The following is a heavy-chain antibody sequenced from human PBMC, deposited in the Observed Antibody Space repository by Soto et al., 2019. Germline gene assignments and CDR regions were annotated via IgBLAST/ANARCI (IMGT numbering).Heavy chain of an antibody. CDR3: ARQSSGWYNWFDP. CDR1: GGSISSSPYY. CDR2: IYDSGSI. D-gene: IGHD6-19*01. J-gene: IGHJ5*02. V-gene: IGHV4-39*01. Sequence: XXTPSLARRVSGGSISSSPYYWGSIRPPPGKGLEGMGSIYDSGSIYYNPSLKSRVTISVDTSKNQFSLKLSSVTAAETAVYYCARQSSGWYNWFDPWGQGTLVTVSS.